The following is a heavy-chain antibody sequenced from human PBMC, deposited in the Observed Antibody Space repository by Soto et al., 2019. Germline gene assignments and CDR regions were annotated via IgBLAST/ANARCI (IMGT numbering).Heavy chain of an antibody. CDR3: AKSLIMITFGGVIDPFDY. J-gene: IGHJ4*02. CDR2: ISGSGGST. CDR1: GFTFPYYA. V-gene: IGHV3-23*01. D-gene: IGHD3-16*02. Sequence: EASLRLSSETSGFTFPYYALNWVSQVPGKGLEWVSAISGSGGSTYYADSVKGRFTISRDNSKNTLYLQMNSLRAEDTAVYYCAKSLIMITFGGVIDPFDYWGQGT.